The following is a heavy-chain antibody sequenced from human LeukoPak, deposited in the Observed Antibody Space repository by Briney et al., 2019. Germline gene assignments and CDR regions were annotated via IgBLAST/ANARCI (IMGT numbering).Heavy chain of an antibody. V-gene: IGHV3-23*01. CDR3: AKELYNWNYVRWFDP. CDR2: ISGSGDYT. Sequence: GGSLRLSCAASGFTFSSYAMSWVRQAPGKGLEWVSGISGSGDYTYYADSVKGRFAISRDNSKNTLSLKMSSLRAEDTAVYYCAKELYNWNYVRWFDPWGQGTLVTVSS. D-gene: IGHD1-7*01. J-gene: IGHJ5*02. CDR1: GFTFSSYA.